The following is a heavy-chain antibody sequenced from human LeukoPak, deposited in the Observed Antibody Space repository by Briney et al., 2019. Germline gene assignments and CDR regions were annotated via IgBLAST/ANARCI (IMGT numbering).Heavy chain of an antibody. Sequence: SETLSLTCAVYGGSFSGYYWSWIRQPPGKGLEWIGEINHSGSTNYNPSLKSRVTISVDTSKNQFSLKLSSETAADTAVYYCARENQLLYRFDYWGQGTLVTVSS. D-gene: IGHD2-2*02. CDR1: GGSFSGYY. CDR2: INHSGST. V-gene: IGHV4-34*01. CDR3: ARENQLLYRFDY. J-gene: IGHJ4*02.